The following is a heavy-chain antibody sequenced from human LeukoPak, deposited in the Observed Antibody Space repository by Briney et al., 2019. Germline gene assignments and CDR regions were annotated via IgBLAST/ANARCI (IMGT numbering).Heavy chain of an antibody. Sequence: GGSLRLSCEASGFTFSSYDMHWVRQAPGKGLEWVTFIRYDGSNKYYADSVKGRFTISRDNSKNTLYLQMNSLRVEDTAVYYCAKDRKDSSSWYGLAYWGQGTLVTVSS. J-gene: IGHJ4*02. CDR3: AKDRKDSSSWYGLAY. V-gene: IGHV3-30*02. D-gene: IGHD6-13*01. CDR2: IRYDGSNK. CDR1: GFTFSSYD.